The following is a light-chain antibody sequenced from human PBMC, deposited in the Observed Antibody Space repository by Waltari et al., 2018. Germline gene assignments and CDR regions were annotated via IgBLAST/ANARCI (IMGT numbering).Light chain of an antibody. J-gene: IGKJ1*01. CDR1: QSVGSY. Sequence: SGMASQSVGSYXPWYTQQHGQAPRLLIYYASTRATGIPDRFSGGGSGTDFSLTISRLEPEDFAVYYCQMYVRLPVTFGQGTKVEI. V-gene: IGKV3-20*01. CDR3: QMYVRLPVT. CDR2: YAS.